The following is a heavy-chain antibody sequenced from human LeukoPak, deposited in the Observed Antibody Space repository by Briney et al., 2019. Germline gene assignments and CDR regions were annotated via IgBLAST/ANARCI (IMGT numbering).Heavy chain of an antibody. J-gene: IGHJ4*02. CDR2: ISGSVGST. Sequence: PGGSLRLSCAASGFTFSSYAMSWGRQAPGKGLEWGSAISGSVGSTYYADSVKGRFTISRDNSKNTLYLQMNSLRAEDTAVYYCAKVIRRGYDLPYYFDYWGQGTLVTVSS. CDR3: AKVIRRGYDLPYYFDY. V-gene: IGHV3-23*01. D-gene: IGHD5-12*01. CDR1: GFTFSSYA.